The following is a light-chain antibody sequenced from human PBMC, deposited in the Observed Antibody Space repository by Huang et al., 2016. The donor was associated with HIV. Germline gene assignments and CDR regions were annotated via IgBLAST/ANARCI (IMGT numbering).Light chain of an antibody. CDR2: DVA. CDR1: QLIGTY. Sequence: EIVLTQSPVTLSLSPGDRATLSCRASQLIGTYLAWYQQKSGQAPRLLIYDVANRAAGVPARFSASGSETDFTLTIASLDPDDFAIYHCQQRSKWPLTFGGGTKVEMK. J-gene: IGKJ4*01. CDR3: QQRSKWPLT. V-gene: IGKV3-11*01.